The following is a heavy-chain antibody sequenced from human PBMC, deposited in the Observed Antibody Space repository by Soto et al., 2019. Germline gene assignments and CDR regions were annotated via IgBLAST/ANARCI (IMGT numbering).Heavy chain of an antibody. V-gene: IGHV3-23*01. Sequence: EVQLLESGGGLVQPGGSLRLSCAASGFTFSSYAMSWVRQAPGKGLEWVSAISGSGGSTYYADSVKGRFTISRDNSKNTLYLQRNSLRAEDTAVYYCAKDHAVGTHFPPYWGQGTLVTVSS. CDR2: ISGSGGST. CDR1: GFTFSSYA. D-gene: IGHD2-21*02. J-gene: IGHJ4*02. CDR3: AKDHAVGTHFPPY.